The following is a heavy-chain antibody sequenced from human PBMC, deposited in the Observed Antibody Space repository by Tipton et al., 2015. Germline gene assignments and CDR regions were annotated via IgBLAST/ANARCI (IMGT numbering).Heavy chain of an antibody. CDR3: ATHSFYYYTMEDY. V-gene: IGHV4-39*01. J-gene: IGHJ4*02. Sequence: TLSLTCTVSGGSISSTTSYWGWIRQPPGRGLKWIASIYYSGSTYYDPSLKSRVTISVDTSQNQLSLKLTSVTAADTAVYYCATHSFYYYTMEDYWGQGTLVTVSS. CDR1: GGSISSTTSY. D-gene: IGHD3-3*01. CDR2: IYYSGST.